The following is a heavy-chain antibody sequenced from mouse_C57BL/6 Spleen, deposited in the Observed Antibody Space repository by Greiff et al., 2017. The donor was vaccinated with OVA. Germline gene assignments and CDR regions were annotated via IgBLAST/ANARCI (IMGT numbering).Heavy chain of an antibody. CDR1: GFTFSDYY. V-gene: IGHV5-16*01. CDR2: INYDGSST. J-gene: IGHJ1*03. D-gene: IGHD2-2*01. Sequence: EVQLVESEGGLVQPGSSMKLSCTASGFTFSDYYMAWVRQVPEKGLEWVANINYDGSSTYYLDSLKSRFIISRDNAKNILYLQMSSLKSEDTATYYCARDKGPLGYPYWYFDVWGTGTTVTVSS. CDR3: ARDKGPLGYPYWYFDV.